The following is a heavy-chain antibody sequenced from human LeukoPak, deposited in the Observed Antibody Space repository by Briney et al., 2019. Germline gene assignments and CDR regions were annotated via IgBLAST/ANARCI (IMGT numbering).Heavy chain of an antibody. D-gene: IGHD2-2*01. CDR2: IYYSGST. CDR3: ARACSSTSCYGAFDI. V-gene: IGHV4-59*01. CDR1: GGSFSGYY. Sequence: SETLSLTCAGSGGSFSGYYWSWIRQPPGKGLEWIGYIYYSGSTNYNPSLKSRVTISVDTSKNQFSLKLSSVTAADTAVYYCARACSSTSCYGAFDIWGQGTMVTVSS. J-gene: IGHJ3*02.